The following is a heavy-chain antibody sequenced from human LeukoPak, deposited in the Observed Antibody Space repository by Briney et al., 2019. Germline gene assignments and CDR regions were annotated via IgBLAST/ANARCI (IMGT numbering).Heavy chain of an antibody. D-gene: IGHD6-13*01. V-gene: IGHV3-53*01. Sequence: GGSLRLSCAASGFTFSSYSMNWVRQAPGKGLEWVSVIYSSGSTYYADSVKGRFTISRDNSKNTLYLQMNSLRAEDTAVYYCARLIAAAGTYFYYYYYMDVWGKGTTVTISS. J-gene: IGHJ6*03. CDR1: GFTFSSYS. CDR3: ARLIAAAGTYFYYYYYMDV. CDR2: IYSSGST.